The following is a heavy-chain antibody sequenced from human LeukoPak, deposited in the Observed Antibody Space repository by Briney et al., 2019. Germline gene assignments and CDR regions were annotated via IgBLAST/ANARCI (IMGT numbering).Heavy chain of an antibody. V-gene: IGHV3-23*01. CDR3: AKPYYFDGSGYYYDY. J-gene: IGHJ4*02. Sequence: PGGSLRLSCAASGFTFSNYAMSWVRQAPGKGLEWVSAISGSGGSTYYADSVKGRFTISRDNSKNTLYLQMNSLRAEDTAVYYCAKPYYFDGSGYYYDYWGQGTLVTVSS. D-gene: IGHD3-22*01. CDR1: GFTFSNYA. CDR2: ISGSGGST.